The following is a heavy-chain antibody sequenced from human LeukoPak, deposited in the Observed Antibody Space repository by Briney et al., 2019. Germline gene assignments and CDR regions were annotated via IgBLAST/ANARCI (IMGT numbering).Heavy chain of an antibody. CDR3: AREGIVGAGDYYYYMDV. Sequence: PGGSLRLSCAASGFTFSSYWMSWVRQAPGKGLEWVANIKQDGSEKYYVDSVKGRFTISRDNAKNSLYLQMNSLRAEDTALYYCAREGIVGAGDYYYYMDVWGKGTTVTVSS. CDR2: IKQDGSEK. D-gene: IGHD1-26*01. J-gene: IGHJ6*03. V-gene: IGHV3-7*03. CDR1: GFTFSSYW.